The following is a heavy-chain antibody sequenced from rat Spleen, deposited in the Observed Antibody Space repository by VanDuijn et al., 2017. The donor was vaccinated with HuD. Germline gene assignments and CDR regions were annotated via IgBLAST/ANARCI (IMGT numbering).Heavy chain of an antibody. Sequence: EVQLVESGGGLVQPGRSLKLSCAASGFTFSSFAMAWVRQAPKKGLEWVASLTHSGGSTYYPDSVKGRFTISRDNAKSTLYLQMNSLRSEDTATYYCTAGGGYWDYWGQGVMVTVSS. CDR1: GFTFSSFA. CDR2: LTHSGGST. J-gene: IGHJ2*01. D-gene: IGHD1-11*01. CDR3: TAGGGYWDY. V-gene: IGHV5-46*01.